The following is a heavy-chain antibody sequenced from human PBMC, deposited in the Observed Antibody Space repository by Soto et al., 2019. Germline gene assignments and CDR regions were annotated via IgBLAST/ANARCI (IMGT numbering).Heavy chain of an antibody. CDR3: SRDAGRDDVWSGYYYYMDV. CDR2: ISSSSSYI. D-gene: IGHD3-3*01. V-gene: IGHV3-21*01. J-gene: IGHJ6*03. CDR1: GFTFSSYS. Sequence: GGSLRLSCAASGFTFSSYSMNWVRQAPGKGLEWVSSISSSSSYIYYAYSVKGRFTISRDNAKNSLYLQMNSLRAEDTAVYYCSRDAGRDDVWSGYYYYMDVWGKGTTVTVSS.